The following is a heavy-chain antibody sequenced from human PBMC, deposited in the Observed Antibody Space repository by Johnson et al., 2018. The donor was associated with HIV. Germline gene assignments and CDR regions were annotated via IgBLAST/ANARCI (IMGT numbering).Heavy chain of an antibody. V-gene: IGHV3-30*14. CDR2: ISYDGSNK. Sequence: QVQLVESGGGVVQPGRSLRLSCAASGFTFSSYAMHWVRQAPGKGLEWVAVISYDGSNKYYADSVKGRFTISRDNSKNTLYLQMNSLRAADTAVYYCARDAGQWLDDAVDIWGQGTMVTVSS. D-gene: IGHD6-19*01. CDR1: GFTFSSYA. CDR3: ARDAGQWLDDAVDI. J-gene: IGHJ3*02.